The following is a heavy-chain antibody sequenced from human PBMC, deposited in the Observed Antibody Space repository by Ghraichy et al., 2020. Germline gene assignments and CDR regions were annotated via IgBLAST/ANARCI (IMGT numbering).Heavy chain of an antibody. CDR3: ARVGQQLVPLDY. CDR1: GFAFRTYS. Sequence: GESLNISCAASGFAFRTYSMHWVRQAPGKGLEWVSSISSVNDYIKHADSVKGRFTISRDNAKNSLYLQMNSLRAEDTAVYYCARVGQQLVPLDYWGQGTLVTVSS. V-gene: IGHV3-21*01. D-gene: IGHD6-13*01. J-gene: IGHJ4*02. CDR2: ISSVNDYI.